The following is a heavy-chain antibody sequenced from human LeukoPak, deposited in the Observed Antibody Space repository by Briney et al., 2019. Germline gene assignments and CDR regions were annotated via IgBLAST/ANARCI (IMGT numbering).Heavy chain of an antibody. J-gene: IGHJ4*02. CDR1: GFTFSGYA. CDR2: ISGSGGST. Sequence: GGSLRLSCAASGFTFSGYAMSRVRQAPGKGLEWVSAISGSGGSTYYADSVKGRFTISRDNSKNTLYLQMNSLRAEDTAVYYCARAPTPMVRGVIGYWGQGTLVAVSS. V-gene: IGHV3-23*01. D-gene: IGHD3-10*01. CDR3: ARAPTPMVRGVIGY.